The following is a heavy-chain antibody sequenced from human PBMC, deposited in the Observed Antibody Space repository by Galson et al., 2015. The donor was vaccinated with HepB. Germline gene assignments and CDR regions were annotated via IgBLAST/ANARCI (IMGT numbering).Heavy chain of an antibody. J-gene: IGHJ4*02. Sequence: SLRLSCAASGFTFSSYSMNWVRQAPGKGLEWVSSINPTSSYRYYADSVKGRFTISRDNANKSLYLQMNSLRAEDTAVYYCAREAMATSHSDYWGQGTLVPVSS. D-gene: IGHD5-24*01. CDR3: AREAMATSHSDY. V-gene: IGHV3-21*01. CDR2: INPTSSYR. CDR1: GFTFSSYS.